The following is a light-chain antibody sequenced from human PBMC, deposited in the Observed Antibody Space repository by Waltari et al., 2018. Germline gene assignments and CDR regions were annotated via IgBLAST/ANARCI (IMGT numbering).Light chain of an antibody. J-gene: IGKJ2*01. V-gene: IGKV2-28*01. CDR3: MQTLLVPYT. CDR1: QSLLEGNVYHF. CDR2: LGS. Sequence: DVVMTQSPLSLPVTPGEPASISCRSSQSLLEGNVYHFLDWYVQKPGQSPQLLIYLGSSRASGVPDRFSGSGSVTDFTLKISRVDAEDVGLYYCMQTLLVPYTFGQGTKLEIK.